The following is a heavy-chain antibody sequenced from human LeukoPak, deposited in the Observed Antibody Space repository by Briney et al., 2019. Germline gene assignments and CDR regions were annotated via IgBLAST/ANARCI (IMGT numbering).Heavy chain of an antibody. J-gene: IGHJ4*02. CDR1: GGSFSGYY. CDR3: ARLGYSRTFDY. V-gene: IGHV4-34*01. Sequence: SETLSLTCAVYGGSFSGYYWSWIRQTPGKELEWIGEINHSGSTNYNPSLKSRVTISVDTSKNQFSLKLSSVTAADTAVYYCARLGYSRTFDYWGQGTLVTVSS. D-gene: IGHD6-13*01. CDR2: INHSGST.